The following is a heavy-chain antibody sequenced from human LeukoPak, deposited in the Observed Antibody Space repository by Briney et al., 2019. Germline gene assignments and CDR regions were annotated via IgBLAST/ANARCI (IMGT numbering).Heavy chain of an antibody. CDR2: ISGSGGST. V-gene: IGHV3-23*01. CDR1: GFTFSNYA. D-gene: IGHD4-23*01. CDR3: AKDPDGNFLDAFDI. Sequence: GGSLRLSCAASGFTFSNYAMSWVRQAPGKGLEWVSSISGSGGSTYYADSVKGRFTISRDNPKNTLYLQMNSLRGEDTAVYYCAKDPDGNFLDAFDIWGQGTMVSVSS. J-gene: IGHJ3*02.